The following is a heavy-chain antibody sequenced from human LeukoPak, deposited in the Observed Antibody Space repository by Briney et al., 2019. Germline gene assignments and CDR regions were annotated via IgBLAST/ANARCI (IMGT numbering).Heavy chain of an antibody. CDR1: GGSISSSSYY. Sequence: PSETLSLTCTVSGGSISSSSYYWGWIRQPPGKGLEWIGCIYYSGSTYYNPSLKSRVTISADKSKNRVSLKLTSVTAADTAVYYCARLSVIVGAALEYYYYYMDVWGQGTTVTVSS. D-gene: IGHD1-26*01. CDR3: ARLSVIVGAALEYYYYYMDV. V-gene: IGHV4-39*07. CDR2: IYYSGST. J-gene: IGHJ6*03.